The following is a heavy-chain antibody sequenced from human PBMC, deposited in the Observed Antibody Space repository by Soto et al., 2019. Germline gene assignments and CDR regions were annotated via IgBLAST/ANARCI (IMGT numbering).Heavy chain of an antibody. D-gene: IGHD2-2*01. CDR2: IYDSGTA. Sequence: PSETLSLTCSVSGASINTDDHYWAWLRQPPGKGLEWIGHIYDSGTANYNPSLKSRVTISVDTSKNQFSLNLSSVTAADTAVYYCARGRIVPFDIWGQGTMVTVSS. CDR3: ARGRIVPFDI. CDR1: GASINTDDHY. J-gene: IGHJ3*02. V-gene: IGHV4-61*08.